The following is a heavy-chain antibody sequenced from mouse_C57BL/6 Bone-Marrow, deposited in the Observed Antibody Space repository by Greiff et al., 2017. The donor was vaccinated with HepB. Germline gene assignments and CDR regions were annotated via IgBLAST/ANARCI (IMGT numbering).Heavy chain of an antibody. J-gene: IGHJ2*01. V-gene: IGHV1-64*01. CDR1: GYTFTSYW. Sequence: QVQLQQSGAELVKPGASVKLSCKASGYTFTSYWMHWVKQRPGQGLEWIGMIHPNSGSTNYNEKFKSKATLTVDKSSSTAYMQLSSLTSEDSAVYYCARRGTTVVATDFDYWGQGTTLTVSS. CDR2: IHPNSGST. D-gene: IGHD1-1*01. CDR3: ARRGTTVVATDFDY.